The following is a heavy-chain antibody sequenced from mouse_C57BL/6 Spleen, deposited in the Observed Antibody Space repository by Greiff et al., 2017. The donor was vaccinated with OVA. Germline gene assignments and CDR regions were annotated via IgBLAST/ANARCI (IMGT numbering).Heavy chain of an antibody. CDR2: ISSGSSTI. J-gene: IGHJ1*03. Sequence: EVHLVESGGGLVKPGGSLKLSCAASGFTFSDYGMHWVRQAPEKGLEWVAYISSGSSTIYYADTVKGRFTISRDNAKNTLFLQMTSLRSEDTAMYYCARRTVWYFDVWGTGTTVTVSS. D-gene: IGHD1-1*01. CDR1: GFTFSDYG. V-gene: IGHV5-17*01. CDR3: ARRTVWYFDV.